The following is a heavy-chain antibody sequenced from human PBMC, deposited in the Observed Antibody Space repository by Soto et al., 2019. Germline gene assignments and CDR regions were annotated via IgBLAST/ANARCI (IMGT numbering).Heavy chain of an antibody. V-gene: IGHV3-23*01. J-gene: IGHJ4*02. Sequence: GGSLRLSCAASGFTFSSYTMSWVRQAPGKGLEWVSAISGSGGSTYYADSVKGRFTISRDNSKNTLYLQMNSLRAEDTAVYYCAKSIAAHDYYFDYWGQGTLVTSPQ. CDR3: AKSIAAHDYYFDY. CDR2: ISGSGGST. D-gene: IGHD6-13*01. CDR1: GFTFSSYT.